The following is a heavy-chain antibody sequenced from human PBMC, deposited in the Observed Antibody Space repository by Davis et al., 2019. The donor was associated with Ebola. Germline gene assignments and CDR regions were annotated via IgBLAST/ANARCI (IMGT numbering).Heavy chain of an antibody. CDR2: IIPVYRTP. CDR1: GYTFTSYG. Sequence: AASVKVSCKASGYTFTSYGISWVRQAPGQGLEWMGGIIPVYRTPNYAQKFRGRFTITVDQSTSTAYMELSSLTSEDTAVYYCARNSPADYDILIGYYYFDYWGQGTLVTVSS. D-gene: IGHD3-9*01. J-gene: IGHJ4*02. CDR3: ARNSPADYDILIGYYYFDY. V-gene: IGHV1-69*13.